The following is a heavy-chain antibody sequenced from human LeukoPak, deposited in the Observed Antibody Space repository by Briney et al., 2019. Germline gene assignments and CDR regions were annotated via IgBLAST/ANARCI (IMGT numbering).Heavy chain of an antibody. CDR2: IHYSGST. CDR1: GGSISSSNW. Sequence: SGTLSLTCAVSGGSISSSNWWSWVRQPPGKGLEWIGSIHYSGSTNYNPSLKSRVTISVDTSKNQFSLKLSSVTAADTAVYYCARGYCSGGSCYSYYYYTYMDVWGKGTTVTVSS. V-gene: IGHV4-4*02. J-gene: IGHJ6*03. D-gene: IGHD2-15*01. CDR3: ARGYCSGGSCYSYYYYTYMDV.